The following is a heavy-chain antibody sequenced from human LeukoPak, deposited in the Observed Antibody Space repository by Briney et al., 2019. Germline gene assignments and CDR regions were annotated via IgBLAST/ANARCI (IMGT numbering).Heavy chain of an antibody. CDR2: VSSGSGTI. J-gene: IGHJ4*02. V-gene: IGHV3-48*02. CDR3: ARDLLLWFGELSGDSDY. Sequence: GGSLRLSCAASGFTFSSYSMNWVRQAPGKGLEWVSYVSSGSGTIYYADSVKGRFTISRDNANNSLYLQMNGLRDEDTAVYYCARDLLLWFGELSGDSDYWGQGTLVTVSS. CDR1: GFTFSSYS. D-gene: IGHD3-10*01.